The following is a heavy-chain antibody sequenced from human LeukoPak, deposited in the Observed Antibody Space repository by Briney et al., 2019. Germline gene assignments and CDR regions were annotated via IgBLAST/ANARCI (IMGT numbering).Heavy chain of an antibody. CDR2: IYYNGNT. CDR3: ARGRSNYYGMDV. CDR1: DGSINSYY. Sequence: SETLSLTCSVSDGSINSYYWNWIRRPPGKGLEWIGYIYYNGNTNYSPSLKSRVTMSVDTSKNLFSLKVSSVTAADTAVHYCARGRSNYYGMDVWGQGTTVTVSS. V-gene: IGHV4-59*01. D-gene: IGHD1-26*01. J-gene: IGHJ6*02.